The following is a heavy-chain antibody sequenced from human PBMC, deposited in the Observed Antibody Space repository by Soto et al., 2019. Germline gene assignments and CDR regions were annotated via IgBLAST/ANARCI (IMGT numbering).Heavy chain of an antibody. CDR1: GFTFDQYT. J-gene: IGHJ6*03. CDR2: ITWHSGTI. CDR3: AKEMITFGDFNYYYMDV. V-gene: IGHV3-9*01. Sequence: ESGGGLVQPGRSLRLSCAASGFTFDQYTMHWVRQAPGKGLEWVSSITWHSGTIGYADSVKGRFTISRDNAKNSLYLQMNSLRGEDTALYYCAKEMITFGDFNYYYMDVWGKGTTVTVSS. D-gene: IGHD3-16*01.